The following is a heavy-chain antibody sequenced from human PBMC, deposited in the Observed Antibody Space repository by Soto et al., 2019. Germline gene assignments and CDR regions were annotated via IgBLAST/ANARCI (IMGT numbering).Heavy chain of an antibody. CDR3: ARQSTVTLNWFDP. CDR1: GGSISSSSYY. CDR2: IYYSGST. D-gene: IGHD4-17*01. J-gene: IGHJ5*02. Sequence: SETLSLTCTVSGGSISSSSYYWGCIRQPPGKGLEWIGSIYYSGSTYYNPSLKSRVTISVDTSKNQFSLKLSSVTAADTAVYYCARQSTVTLNWFDPWGQGTLVTVSS. V-gene: IGHV4-39*01.